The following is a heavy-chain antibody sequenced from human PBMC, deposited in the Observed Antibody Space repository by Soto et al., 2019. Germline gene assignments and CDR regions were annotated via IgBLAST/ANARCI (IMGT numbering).Heavy chain of an antibody. V-gene: IGHV1-18*01. D-gene: IGHD1-1*01. J-gene: IGHJ6*02. Sequence: QVQLVQSGAEVKKPGASVKVSCKASGYTFTSYGISWVRQAPGQGLEWMGWISAYNGNTNDAQKLQGRVNMTPDTPTSTAVMERMSLRSDHTPVYYSARQLISTTETTRPYYYSGMDVWGQCTTVTLSS. CDR3: ARQLISTTETTRPYYYSGMDV. CDR2: ISAYNGNT. CDR1: GYTFTSYG.